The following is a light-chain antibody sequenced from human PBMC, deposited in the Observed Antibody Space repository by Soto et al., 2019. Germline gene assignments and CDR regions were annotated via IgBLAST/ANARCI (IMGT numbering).Light chain of an antibody. Sequence: EIVLTQSPATLSLSPGERATLSCRASQSVSSYLAWYQQKPGQAPRLLIYDASNRATGITARFSGSGSGTDFTLTSSSLEPEDFAVYYCQQRSNWPTFGGGTKVEIK. J-gene: IGKJ4*01. CDR1: QSVSSY. CDR3: QQRSNWPT. CDR2: DAS. V-gene: IGKV3-11*01.